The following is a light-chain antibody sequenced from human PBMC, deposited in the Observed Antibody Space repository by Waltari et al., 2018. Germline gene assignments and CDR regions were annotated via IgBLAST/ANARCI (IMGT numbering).Light chain of an antibody. CDR3: QQSYSSPQT. CDR2: AAS. V-gene: IGKV1-39*01. Sequence: DIQMTQSPSSLSASVGDRVTITCRASQSIRSYLNWYQQKPGKAPKLLIYAASSLQSGVPSRLSGTGSGTDVTLTISSLQPEDFATYYCQQSYSSPQTFGQGNKVEIK. CDR1: QSIRSY. J-gene: IGKJ1*01.